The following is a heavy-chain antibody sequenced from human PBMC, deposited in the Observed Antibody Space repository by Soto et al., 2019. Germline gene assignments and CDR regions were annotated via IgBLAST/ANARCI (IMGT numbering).Heavy chain of an antibody. CDR2: VYPSGNT. CDR1: GSSVSSGFY. CDR3: VGYTARHNLFDP. Sequence: SETLSLTCTVSGSSVSSGFYWGWIRQSPGKALEWIGSVYPSGNTYYNPSFRGRITISADTSKNHFSLSLTSVTAADTALYFGVGYTARHNLFDPCGQGTLVTVDS. J-gene: IGHJ5*02. D-gene: IGHD2-8*01. V-gene: IGHV4-38-2*02.